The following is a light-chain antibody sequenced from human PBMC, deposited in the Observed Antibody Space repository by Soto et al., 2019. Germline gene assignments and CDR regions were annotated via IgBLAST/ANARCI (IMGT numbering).Light chain of an antibody. J-gene: IGKJ4*01. CDR1: QSISNW. Sequence: DIQMTQSPSTLSASVGDRVTITCRASQSISNWLAWYQQKPGKAPKLLIYKASTLESGVPSRFSGSGSGTEFTLAISSLQPDDFATYYCQQYNGYSSVTFGGGTKVDIK. CDR2: KAS. V-gene: IGKV1-5*03. CDR3: QQYNGYSSVT.